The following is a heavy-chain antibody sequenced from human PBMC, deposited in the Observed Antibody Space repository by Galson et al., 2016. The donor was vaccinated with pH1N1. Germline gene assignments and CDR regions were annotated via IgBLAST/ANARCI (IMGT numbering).Heavy chain of an antibody. V-gene: IGHV3-33*01. CDR2: IWYDGSNK. CDR3: ATLMDYGDYVLNY. J-gene: IGHJ4*02. Sequence: SLRLSCAASGFTFSSYGMHWVRQAPGKGLEWVAVIWYDGSNKYYADSVKGRFTISRDNSKNTLYLQMNSLRAEDTAVYYCATLMDYGDYVLNYWGQGTLVTVSS. D-gene: IGHD4-17*01. CDR1: GFTFSSYG.